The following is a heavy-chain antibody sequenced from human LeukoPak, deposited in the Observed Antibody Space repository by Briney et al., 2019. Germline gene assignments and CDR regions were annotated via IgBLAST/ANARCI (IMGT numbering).Heavy chain of an antibody. CDR3: ARDLAYSRLDY. CDR2: INPDGNKK. D-gene: IGHD5-18*01. V-gene: IGHV3-7*01. Sequence: GGSLRLSCAVSGLTFSSSWMDWVRQAPGKGLEWVASINPDGNKKYSADSVKGRFTTSRDNAENSLYLQMNSLRVEDTAFYYCARDLAYSRLDYWGQGMLVTVSS. J-gene: IGHJ4*02. CDR1: GLTFSSSW.